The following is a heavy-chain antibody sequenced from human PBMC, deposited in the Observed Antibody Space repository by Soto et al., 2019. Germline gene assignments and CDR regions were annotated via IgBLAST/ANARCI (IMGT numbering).Heavy chain of an antibody. CDR3: ARGGVSTRTFDY. J-gene: IGHJ4*02. CDR2: IYPSDSDT. Sequence: PRESLKISCKGSGYNFAGYWIAWVRQMPGKGLELMGIIYPSDSDTRCRPSFQGQVTISADKSISSAYLQWSSLRASDTAMYYCARGGVSTRTFDYWGQGTPVTVSS. D-gene: IGHD3-3*01. CDR1: GYNFAGYW. V-gene: IGHV5-51*01.